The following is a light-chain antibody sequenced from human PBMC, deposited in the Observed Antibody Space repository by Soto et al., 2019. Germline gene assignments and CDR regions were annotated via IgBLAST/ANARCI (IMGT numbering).Light chain of an antibody. CDR3: HQYGSSPQT. CDR2: GAS. J-gene: IGKJ1*01. CDR1: QSVSSSY. Sequence: EIVLTQSPGTLSLSPGERATLSFRASQSVSSSYLAWYQQKPGQAPRLLIYGASSRATGIPDRFTGSGSGTDFTLTISRLEPEDFAVFYCHQYGSSPQTFGQGTKVDI. V-gene: IGKV3-20*01.